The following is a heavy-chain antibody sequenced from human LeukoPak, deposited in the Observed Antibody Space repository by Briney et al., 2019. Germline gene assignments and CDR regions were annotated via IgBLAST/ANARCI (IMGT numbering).Heavy chain of an antibody. D-gene: IGHD1-26*01. CDR3: ARGISAEPWAYYYYMDV. J-gene: IGHJ6*03. Sequence: PSETLSLTCTVSGGSISSGGYYWSWIRQHPGKGLEWIGYIYYSGSTYYNPSLKSRVTISVDTSKNQFSLKLSSVTAADTAVYYCARGISAEPWAYYYYMDVWGKGTTVTVSS. CDR2: IYYSGST. CDR1: GGSISSGGYY. V-gene: IGHV4-31*03.